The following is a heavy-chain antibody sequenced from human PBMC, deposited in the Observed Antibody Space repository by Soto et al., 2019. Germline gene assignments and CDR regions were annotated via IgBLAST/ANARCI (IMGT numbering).Heavy chain of an antibody. D-gene: IGHD4-17*01. CDR2: IIPIFGTA. V-gene: IGHV1-69*01. J-gene: IGHJ3*02. Sequence: QVQLVQSGAEVKKPGSSVKVSCKASGGTFSSYAISWVRQAPGQGLEWMGGIIPIFGTANYAQKFQGRVTMTADESTSTAYMELSSLRSEDTAVYYCARDANTQLSNYPGHYGDPDAFDIWGQGTMVTVSS. CDR3: ARDANTQLSNYPGHYGDPDAFDI. CDR1: GGTFSSYA.